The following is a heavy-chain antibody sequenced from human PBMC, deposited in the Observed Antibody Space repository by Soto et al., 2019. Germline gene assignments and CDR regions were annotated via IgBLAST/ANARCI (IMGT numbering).Heavy chain of an antibody. Sequence: GGSLRLSCAASGFTFSSYSMNWVRQAPGKGLEWVSSISSSSYIYYADSVKGRFTISRDNAKNSLYLQMNSLRAEDTAVYYCARESRGYSYGSDYWGQGTLVTVSS. CDR1: GFTFSSYS. CDR3: ARESRGYSYGSDY. CDR2: ISSSSYI. D-gene: IGHD5-18*01. J-gene: IGHJ4*02. V-gene: IGHV3-21*01.